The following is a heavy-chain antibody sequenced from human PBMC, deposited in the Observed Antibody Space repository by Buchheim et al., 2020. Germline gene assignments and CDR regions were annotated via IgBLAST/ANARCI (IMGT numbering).Heavy chain of an antibody. V-gene: IGHV3-30-3*01. Sequence: QVQLVESGGGVVQPGRSLRLSCAASGFTFSSYAMHWVRQVPGKGLEWVAVISYDGSNKYYADSVKGRFTISRDNSKNTLYLQMNSLRAEDTAVYYCARDREYGMDVWGQGTT. CDR2: ISYDGSNK. D-gene: IGHD3-10*01. J-gene: IGHJ6*02. CDR1: GFTFSSYA. CDR3: ARDREYGMDV.